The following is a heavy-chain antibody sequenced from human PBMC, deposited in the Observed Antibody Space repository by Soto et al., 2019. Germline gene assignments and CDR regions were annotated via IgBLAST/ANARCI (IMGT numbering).Heavy chain of an antibody. D-gene: IGHD4-17*01. J-gene: IGHJ4*02. Sequence: QITLKESGPTLVQPTQPLTLTCTFSGFSLSTNEVGVGWIRQPPGKALEWLALIYSDDHKRYSPSLQSRLTIAKDTSKNHVVLTMTNVDPVDTATSSCPHLPKTYADSVESSYFDSWGQGTLVTVSS. CDR2: IYSDDHK. V-gene: IGHV2-5*02. CDR3: PHLPKTYADSVESSYFDS. CDR1: GFSLSTNEVG.